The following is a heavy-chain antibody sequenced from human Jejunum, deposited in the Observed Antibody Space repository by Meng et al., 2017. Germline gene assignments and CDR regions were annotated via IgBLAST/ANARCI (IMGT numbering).Heavy chain of an antibody. Sequence: GESLKISCAASGFTFNSHAMSWVRQSPRKGLEWVSGIGGSGVHAYYADSVRGRFTTSRDNSKNTLLLQINSLRAEDTAISYCAKALDSGGYNFERGSDSWGQGTLVTVSS. CDR2: IGGSGVHA. CDR3: AKALDSGGYNFERGSDS. CDR1: GFTFNSHA. D-gene: IGHD3-22*01. V-gene: IGHV3-23*01. J-gene: IGHJ4*02.